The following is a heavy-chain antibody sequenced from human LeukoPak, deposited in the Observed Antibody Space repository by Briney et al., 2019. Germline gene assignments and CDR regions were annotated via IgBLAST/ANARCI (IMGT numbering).Heavy chain of an antibody. Sequence: GRSLRLSCAASGFTFDDYAMHWVRQAPGKGLEWVSGINWNSGSIGYADSVKGRFTISRDNAKNSLYLQMNSLRAEDTVLYYCAKGPPRRSYSFYFDYWGQGTLVTVSS. D-gene: IGHD1-26*01. J-gene: IGHJ4*02. CDR3: AKGPPRRSYSFYFDY. CDR2: INWNSGSI. CDR1: GFTFDDYA. V-gene: IGHV3-9*01.